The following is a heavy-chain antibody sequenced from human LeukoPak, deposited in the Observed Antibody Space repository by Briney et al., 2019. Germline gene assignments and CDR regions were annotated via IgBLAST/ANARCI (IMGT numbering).Heavy chain of an antibody. V-gene: IGHV4-59*01. D-gene: IGHD3-22*01. Sequence: SETLSLTCTVSGGSISSYYWSWIRQPPGNGLEWFGYIYYSGSTNYNPSLKSRVTISVDTSKTQFSLKLSSVTAADTAVYYCARAPYDSSGCYRYGMDVWGQGTTVTVSS. CDR2: IYYSGST. CDR1: GGSISSYY. J-gene: IGHJ6*02. CDR3: ARAPYDSSGCYRYGMDV.